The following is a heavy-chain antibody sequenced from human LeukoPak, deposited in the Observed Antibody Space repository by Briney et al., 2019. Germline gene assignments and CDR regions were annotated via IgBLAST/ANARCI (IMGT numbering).Heavy chain of an antibody. CDR1: GGSVSSSKW. CDR2: IYYSGST. Sequence: SETLSLTCVVSGGSVSSSKWWSWVRQPPGKGLEWIGSIYYSGSTYYNPSLKSRVTISVDTSKNQFSLKLSSVTAADTAVYYCARRAAYGDHFDYWGQGTLVTVSS. V-gene: IGHV4-39*01. D-gene: IGHD4-17*01. J-gene: IGHJ4*02. CDR3: ARRAAYGDHFDY.